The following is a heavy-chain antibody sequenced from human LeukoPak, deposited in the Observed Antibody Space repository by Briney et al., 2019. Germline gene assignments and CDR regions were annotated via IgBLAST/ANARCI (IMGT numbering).Heavy chain of an antibody. CDR2: IYPGDSDT. CDR1: GYSFTCNW. D-gene: IGHD1-1*01. Sequence: LGESLKISCKGSGYSFTCNWIGWVRQMPGKGLECMGIIYPGDSDTRYSPSFQGQVTISADKSISTAYLQWSGLKASDTAIYYCARHETGPYFDYWGQGTLVTVSS. V-gene: IGHV5-51*01. CDR3: ARHETGPYFDY. J-gene: IGHJ4*02.